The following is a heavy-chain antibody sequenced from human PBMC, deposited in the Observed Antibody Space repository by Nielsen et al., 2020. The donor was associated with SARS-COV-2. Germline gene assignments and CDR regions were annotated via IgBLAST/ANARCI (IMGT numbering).Heavy chain of an antibody. CDR3: TSRTLGYCSGGSCYELDY. D-gene: IGHD2-15*01. CDR1: GFTFSGSA. V-gene: IGHV3-73*01. CDR2: IRSKANSYAT. Sequence: GGSLRLSCAASGFTFSGSAMHWVRQASGKGLEWVGRIRSKANSYATAYAASVKGRFTISRDDSKNTAYLQMNSLKTEDTAVYYCTSRTLGYCSGGSCYELDYWGQGTLVTVSS. J-gene: IGHJ4*02.